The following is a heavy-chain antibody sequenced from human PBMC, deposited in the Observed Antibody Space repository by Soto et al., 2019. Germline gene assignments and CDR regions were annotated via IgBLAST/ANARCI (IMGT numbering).Heavy chain of an antibody. V-gene: IGHV4-59*01. CDR2: VYYTEST. Sequence: QVQLQESGPGLVKPSETLSLTCTVSGGSISGYYWSWIRQPPGKGLEWIGYVYYTESTNYNPSLKSRVTISLDTSKNQFSLNLSSVTAADTAVYYCATSVSVAAPFDFWGQGTLVTVSS. CDR3: ATSVSVAAPFDF. D-gene: IGHD6-19*01. J-gene: IGHJ4*02. CDR1: GGSISGYY.